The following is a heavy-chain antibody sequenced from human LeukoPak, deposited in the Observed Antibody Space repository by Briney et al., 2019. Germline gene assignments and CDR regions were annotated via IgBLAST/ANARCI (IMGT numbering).Heavy chain of an antibody. V-gene: IGHV3-74*01. CDR2: IDTVATSP. D-gene: IGHD3-22*01. J-gene: IGHJ4*02. Sequence: PGGSLRLSCAASGFPLKSYWMHWVRHVPGKGLLWVSRIDTVATSPNYADSVKGRFTISRDNAKNTLYLEMNGLRAEDTAVYYCAAGYYDMSGYPFDFWGQGTLVTVSS. CDR1: GFPLKSYW. CDR3: AAGYYDMSGYPFDF.